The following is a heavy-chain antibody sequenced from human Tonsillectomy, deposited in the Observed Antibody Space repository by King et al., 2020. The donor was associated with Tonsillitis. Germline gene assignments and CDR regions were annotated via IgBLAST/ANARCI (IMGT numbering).Heavy chain of an antibody. J-gene: IGHJ4*02. V-gene: IGHV4-39*01. D-gene: IGHD3-9*01. CDR1: GGSISTSGSY. Sequence: QLQESGPGLVKPSETLSLTCSVSGGSISTSGSYWGWVRQSPGKGLEWIGTIYYSGSTYYNPSLKSRLTRSVDTSKNQFSLNLSSVTAADTAVYYCVRAQRFYDLITGYPTFYFDFWGQGTLVTVSS. CDR2: IYYSGST. CDR3: VRAQRFYDLITGYPTFYFDF.